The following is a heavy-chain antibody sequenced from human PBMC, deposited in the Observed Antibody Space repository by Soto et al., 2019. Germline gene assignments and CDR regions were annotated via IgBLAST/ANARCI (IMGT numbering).Heavy chain of an antibody. CDR2: MYYSGSA. V-gene: IGHV4-61*01. D-gene: IGHD2-15*01. J-gene: IGHJ2*01. Sequence: QVHLQESGPGLGKPSETLSLTCTVSGGYVSSGRDYWSLIRQSPGKGLEWIGYMYYSGSATYNPSLKSRVTISVDTSKNQFSLTLSAVTAADTAVFYCARGVVATIGYWYFDLCGRGTLVTVSS. CDR3: ARGVVATIGYWYFDL. CDR1: GGYVSSGRDY.